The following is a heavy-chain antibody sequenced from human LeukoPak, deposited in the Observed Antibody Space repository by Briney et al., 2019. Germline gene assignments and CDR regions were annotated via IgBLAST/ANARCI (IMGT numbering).Heavy chain of an antibody. CDR3: AGEQRGGLCWSLGGFFASYYTYYYMDV. V-gene: IGHV1-46*01. D-gene: IGHD3-16*01. Sequence: ASVKVSCKASGYTFSKYYIHWVRQAPGQGLEWMAMINPSDGATTYAQRFQGRVTMTRDMSTTTVYMDLRSLRSEDTAVYFRAGEQRGGLCWSLGGFFASYYTYYYMDVWGRGTTVTVS. CDR1: GYTFSKYY. J-gene: IGHJ6*03. CDR2: INPSDGAT.